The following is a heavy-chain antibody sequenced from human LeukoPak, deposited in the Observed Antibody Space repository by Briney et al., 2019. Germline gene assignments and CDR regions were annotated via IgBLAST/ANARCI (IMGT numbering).Heavy chain of an antibody. J-gene: IGHJ4*02. CDR3: AKIPDVDTAMAYYFDY. V-gene: IGHV3-23*01. D-gene: IGHD5-18*01. Sequence: PGGSLRLSCAASGFTFSSYAMSWVRQAPGKGLEWVSAVSGSGGSTYYADSVKGRFTTSRDNSKNTLYLQMNSLRAEDTAVYYCAKIPDVDTAMAYYFDYWGQGTLVTVSS. CDR1: GFTFSSYA. CDR2: VSGSGGST.